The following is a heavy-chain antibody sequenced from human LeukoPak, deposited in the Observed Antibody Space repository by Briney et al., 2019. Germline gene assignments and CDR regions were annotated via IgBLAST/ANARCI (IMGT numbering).Heavy chain of an antibody. CDR2: IKQDGSET. Sequence: PGGSLRLSCAASGFTFSSYAMHWVRQAPGKGLEWVINIKQDGSETYSVDSVKGRFTISRDNAKNSLSLQMDSLRAEDTAVYYCVRGSLASGVVVYYYYYLDVWGKGTTVTVSS. CDR3: VRGSLASGVVVYYYYYLDV. V-gene: IGHV3-7*01. CDR1: GFTFSSYA. D-gene: IGHD3-3*01. J-gene: IGHJ6*03.